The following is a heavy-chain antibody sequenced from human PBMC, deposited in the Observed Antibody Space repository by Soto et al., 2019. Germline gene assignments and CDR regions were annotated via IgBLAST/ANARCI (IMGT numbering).Heavy chain of an antibody. CDR2: INSDGSST. J-gene: IGHJ4*02. CDR3: AKAPTRGLAVAGSYYFDY. V-gene: IGHV3-74*01. CDR1: GFTFSSYW. D-gene: IGHD6-19*01. Sequence: GGSLRLSCAASGFTFSSYWMHWVRQAPGKGLVWVSRINSDGSSTSYADSVKGRFTISRDNAKNTLYLQLNSLRAEDTAVYYCAKAPTRGLAVAGSYYFDYWGQGTLVTVSS.